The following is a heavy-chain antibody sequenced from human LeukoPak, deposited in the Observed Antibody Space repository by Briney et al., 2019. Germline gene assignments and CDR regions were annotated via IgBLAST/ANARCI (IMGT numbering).Heavy chain of an antibody. Sequence: SVKVSCKASGFTFTSSAMQWVRQARGQRLEWIGWIVVGSGNTNYAQKFQERVTITRDMSSSTAYMELSSLRSEDTAVYHCAAANYYDSSGYDYWGQGTLVTVSS. J-gene: IGHJ4*02. D-gene: IGHD3-22*01. V-gene: IGHV1-58*02. CDR3: AAANYYDSSGYDY. CDR1: GFTFTSSA. CDR2: IVVGSGNT.